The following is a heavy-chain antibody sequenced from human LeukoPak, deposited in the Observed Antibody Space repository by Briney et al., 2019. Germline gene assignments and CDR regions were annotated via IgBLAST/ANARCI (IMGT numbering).Heavy chain of an antibody. CDR1: GFTFSSYW. Sequence: GGSLRLSCAASGFTFSSYWMSWVRQAPGKGLEWVANIKQDGSEKYYVDSVKGRFTISRDNAKNSLYLQMNSLRAEDTAVYYCAREYSSGWYFQLQYYYYYMDVWGKGTTVTISS. CDR2: IKQDGSEK. CDR3: AREYSSGWYFQLQYYYYYMDV. D-gene: IGHD6-19*01. J-gene: IGHJ6*03. V-gene: IGHV3-7*01.